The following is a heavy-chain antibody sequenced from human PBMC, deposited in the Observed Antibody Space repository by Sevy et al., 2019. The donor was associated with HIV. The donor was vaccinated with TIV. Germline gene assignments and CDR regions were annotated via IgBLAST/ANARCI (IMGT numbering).Heavy chain of an antibody. J-gene: IGHJ3*01. CDR1: GFTFGSYA. CDR3: ARERDRQALNV. CDR2: ISYDGSRK. V-gene: IGHV3-30-3*01. Sequence: GGSLRLSCAASGFTFGSYAMHWVRQAPGKGLEWLAFISYDGSRKYYTDSVKGRFTISRDNSKNTLFMQVNSLRAEDMALYYCARERDRQALNVWGQGTMVTVSS.